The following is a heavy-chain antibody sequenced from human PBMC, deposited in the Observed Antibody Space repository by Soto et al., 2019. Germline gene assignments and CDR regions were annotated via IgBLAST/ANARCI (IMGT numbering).Heavy chain of an antibody. Sequence: EVQLVESGGGLVQPGRSLRLSCAASGLTFDNYAMHWVRKPPGKGLEWVSGISWNGAKIGYVDSVKGRFTISRDNAKNSLYLRMNSMRADDTALYYCATQDYWGQGTLVTVSS. CDR1: GLTFDNYA. V-gene: IGHV3-9*01. CDR3: ATQDY. J-gene: IGHJ4*02. CDR2: ISWNGAKI.